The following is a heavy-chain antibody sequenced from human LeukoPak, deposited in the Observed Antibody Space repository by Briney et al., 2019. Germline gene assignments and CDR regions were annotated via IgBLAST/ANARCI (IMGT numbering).Heavy chain of an antibody. D-gene: IGHD5-18*01. J-gene: IGHJ4*02. Sequence: PSETLSLTCTVSGGSISSSSHYWGWIRQPPGKGLEWIGNIYSSGSTYYNPSLKSRVTISVDTSKNQFSLKLSSVTAADTAVYYCARPLRGYTYGGFDYWGQGILVTVSS. CDR3: ARPLRGYTYGGFDY. CDR2: IYSSGST. V-gene: IGHV4-39*01. CDR1: GGSISSSSHY.